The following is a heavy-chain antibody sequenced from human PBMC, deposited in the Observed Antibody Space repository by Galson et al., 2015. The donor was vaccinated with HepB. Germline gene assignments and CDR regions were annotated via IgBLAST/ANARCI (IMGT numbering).Heavy chain of an antibody. V-gene: IGHV3-21*01. CDR3: ARDAQAEYYDILTGYFPPGSTYNYYYGMDV. J-gene: IGHJ6*02. D-gene: IGHD3-9*01. Sequence: SLRLSCAASGFTFSSYSMNWVRQAPGKGLEWVSSISSSSSYIYYADSVKGRFTISRDNAKNSLYLQMNSLRAEDTAVYYCARDAQAEYYDILTGYFPPGSTYNYYYGMDVWGQGTTVTVSS. CDR2: ISSSSSYI. CDR1: GFTFSSYS.